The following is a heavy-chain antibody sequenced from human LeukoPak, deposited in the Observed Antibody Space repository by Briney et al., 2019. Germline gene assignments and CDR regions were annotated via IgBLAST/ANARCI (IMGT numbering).Heavy chain of an antibody. J-gene: IGHJ5*02. D-gene: IGHD3-16*01. Sequence: SQTLSLTCAISGDSVSSNSAGWSWIRQFPSRGLEWLGRTYYRSKWYNDYAVSVKSRITINPDTSKNQLSLQLNSVTPEDTAVYYCARGGGAIATWGQGTLVTVSS. CDR1: GDSVSSNSAG. V-gene: IGHV6-1*01. CDR2: TYYRSKWYN. CDR3: ARGGGAIAT.